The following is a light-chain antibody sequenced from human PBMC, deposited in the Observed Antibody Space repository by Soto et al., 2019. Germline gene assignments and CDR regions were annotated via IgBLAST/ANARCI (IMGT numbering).Light chain of an antibody. CDR3: QQYYSYPPT. V-gene: IGKV1-8*01. Sequence: AIRMTQSPSSFSASTGDRVTITCRASQCISSYLAWYQQKPVKAPKLLIYAASTLQSGVPSRFSGSGSGTDFTLTISCLQSEDFATYYCQQYYSYPPTFGQGTKVDI. J-gene: IGKJ1*01. CDR2: AAS. CDR1: QCISSY.